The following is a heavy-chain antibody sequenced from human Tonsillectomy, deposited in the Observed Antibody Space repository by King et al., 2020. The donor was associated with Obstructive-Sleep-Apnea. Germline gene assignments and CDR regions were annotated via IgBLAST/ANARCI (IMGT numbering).Heavy chain of an antibody. V-gene: IGHV3-30*04. D-gene: IGHD3-22*01. J-gene: IGHJ3*02. CDR1: GFTFSSYA. Sequence: VQLVESGGGVVQPGRSLRLSCAASGFTFSSYAMHWVRQAPGKGLEWVAVISYDGSNIYYADSVKGRFTISRDNSKNTLYLQMNSLRAEDTAVYYCARDYYDSSGYSDAFDIWGQGTMVTVSS. CDR2: ISYDGSNI. CDR3: ARDYYDSSGYSDAFDI.